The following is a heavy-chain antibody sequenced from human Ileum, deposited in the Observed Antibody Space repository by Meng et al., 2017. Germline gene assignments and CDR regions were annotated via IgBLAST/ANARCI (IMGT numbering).Heavy chain of an antibody. CDR3: ARDKGVTALDQ. V-gene: IGHV3-33*01. Sequence: QVQLGESGGGVVQPGRSLRLSCAASGCNFNTYGMYWVRQAPGKGLEWVAMIWSDGRSQYYSDSVKGRFTISRDNSKNMVYLQMSGLRAEDTALYYCARDKGVTALDQWGQGSLVTVSS. D-gene: IGHD5-18*01. CDR1: GCNFNTYG. CDR2: IWSDGRSQ. J-gene: IGHJ5*02.